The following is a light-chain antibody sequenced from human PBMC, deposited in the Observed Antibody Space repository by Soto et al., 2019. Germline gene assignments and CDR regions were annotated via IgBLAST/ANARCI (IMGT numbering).Light chain of an antibody. Sequence: DIQMTQSPSTLSASIGDIVTITCRASQSISSWLAWYQQKPGKAPKVLIYKASSLESGVPSRFSGSGSGTEFPLTIISLQHDYFATYYCQRYYSYPLTFGGGTKVEIK. V-gene: IGKV1-5*03. CDR1: QSISSW. CDR3: QRYYSYPLT. J-gene: IGKJ4*01. CDR2: KAS.